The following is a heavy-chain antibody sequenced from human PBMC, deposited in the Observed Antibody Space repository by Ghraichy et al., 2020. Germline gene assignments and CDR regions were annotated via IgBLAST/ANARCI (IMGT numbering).Heavy chain of an antibody. D-gene: IGHD3-3*01. CDR3: ARVGIFGVVRGRIPVIY. Sequence: SETLSLTCAVYGGSFSGYYWSWIRQPPGTGLEWNGEINHSGSTNYNQSLKSRVTISVETSKNQFSLKLSSVTAADTAVYYCARVGIFGVVRGRIPVIYWVQGTLVTVSS. J-gene: IGHJ4*02. V-gene: IGHV4-34*01. CDR1: GGSFSGYY. CDR2: INHSGST.